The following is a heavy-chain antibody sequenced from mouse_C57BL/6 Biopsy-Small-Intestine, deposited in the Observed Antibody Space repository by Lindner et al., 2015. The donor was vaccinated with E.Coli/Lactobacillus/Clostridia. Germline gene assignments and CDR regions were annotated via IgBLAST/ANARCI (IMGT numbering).Heavy chain of an antibody. Sequence: ADTVKGRFTISRDNAKNTLFLQMTSLRSEDTAMYYCARPFYYAMDYWGQGTSVTVSS. J-gene: IGHJ4*01. V-gene: IGHV5-17*01. CDR3: ARPFYYAMDY.